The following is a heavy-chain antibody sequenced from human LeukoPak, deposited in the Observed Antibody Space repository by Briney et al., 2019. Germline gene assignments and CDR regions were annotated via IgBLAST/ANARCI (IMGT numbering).Heavy chain of an antibody. CDR1: GGSISSYY. CDR2: IYYSGST. D-gene: IGHD2-2*01. V-gene: IGHV4-59*12. Sequence: PSETLSVTCTVSGGSISSYYWSWIRQPRGKGLEWIGYIYYSGSTNYDPSLKSRVTISVDTSKNQFSLKLSSVTAADTAVYYCARDIVVVPAAAYYYYYGMDVWGQGTTVTVSS. CDR3: ARDIVVVPAAAYYYYYGMDV. J-gene: IGHJ6*02.